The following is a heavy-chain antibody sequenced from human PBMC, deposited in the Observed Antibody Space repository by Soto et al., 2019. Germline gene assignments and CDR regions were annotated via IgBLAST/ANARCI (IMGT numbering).Heavy chain of an antibody. CDR1: GGSISSGGYS. CDR2: IYHSGST. Sequence: QLQLQESGSGLVKPSQTLSLTCAVSGGSISSGGYSWSWIRQPPGKGLEWIGYIYHSGSTYYNPSHKSRVTKSLDRPKNQFSLKLSSVTAADTAVYYCASNLYYDSSGYYRSDAFDIWGQGTMVTVSS. D-gene: IGHD3-22*01. CDR3: ASNLYYDSSGYYRSDAFDI. J-gene: IGHJ3*02. V-gene: IGHV4-30-2*01.